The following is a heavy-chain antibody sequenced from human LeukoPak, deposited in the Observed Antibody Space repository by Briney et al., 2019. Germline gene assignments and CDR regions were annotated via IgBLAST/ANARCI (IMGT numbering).Heavy chain of an antibody. V-gene: IGHV1-69*05. D-gene: IGHD6-13*01. Sequence: ASVKVSCKASGGTFSSYAISWVRQAPGQGLEWMGGIIPIFGTANYAQKFQGRVTITTDESTSTAYMELSSLRPEDTAVYYCARDSPPYSSRAYYFDYWGQGTLVTVSS. CDR3: ARDSPPYSSRAYYFDY. CDR2: IIPIFGTA. J-gene: IGHJ4*02. CDR1: GGTFSSYA.